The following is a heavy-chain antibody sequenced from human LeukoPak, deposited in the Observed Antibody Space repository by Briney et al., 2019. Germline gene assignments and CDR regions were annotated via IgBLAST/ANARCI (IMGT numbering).Heavy chain of an antibody. V-gene: IGHV4-34*01. Sequence: PSETLSLTCAVYGGSFSGYYWSWIRQPPGKGLEWIGEINHSGSTNYNPSLKSRVTISVDTSKNQFSLKLSSVTAADTAVYYCAGVYCRSTSCYGWFDPWGQGTLVTVSS. J-gene: IGHJ5*02. D-gene: IGHD2-2*01. CDR1: GGSFSGYY. CDR3: AGVYCRSTSCYGWFDP. CDR2: INHSGST.